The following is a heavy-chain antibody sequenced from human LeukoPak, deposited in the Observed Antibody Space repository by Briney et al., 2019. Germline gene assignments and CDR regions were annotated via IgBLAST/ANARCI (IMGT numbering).Heavy chain of an antibody. V-gene: IGHV3-30*04. CDR2: ISYDGSNK. J-gene: IGHJ5*02. Sequence: GGSLRLSCAASGFTFSSYAMHWVRQAPGKGLEWVAVISYDGSNKYYADFVKGRFTISRDNSKNTLYLQMNSLRAEDTAVYYCASIVVGGYYYDSSGPWGQGTLVTVSS. D-gene: IGHD3-22*01. CDR1: GFTFSSYA. CDR3: ASIVVGGYYYDSSGP.